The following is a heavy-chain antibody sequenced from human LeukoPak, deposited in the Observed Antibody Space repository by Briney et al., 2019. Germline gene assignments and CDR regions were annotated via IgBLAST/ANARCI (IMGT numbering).Heavy chain of an antibody. CDR2: ISYDGSNK. CDR1: GFTFSSYG. D-gene: IGHD3-22*01. Sequence: GRSLRLSCAASGFTFSSYGMHWVRQAPGKGLEWVAVISYDGSNKYYADSVKGRFTISRDNSKNTLYLQMNSLRAEDMAVYYCAKDGNYYDSSGYYPDAFDIWGQGTMVTVSS. V-gene: IGHV3-30*18. J-gene: IGHJ3*02. CDR3: AKDGNYYDSSGYYPDAFDI.